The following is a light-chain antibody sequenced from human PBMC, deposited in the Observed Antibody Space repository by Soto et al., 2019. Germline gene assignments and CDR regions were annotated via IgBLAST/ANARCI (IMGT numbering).Light chain of an antibody. CDR2: AAS. J-gene: IGKJ2*01. V-gene: IGKV1-9*01. CDR3: QQLNSYPYT. Sequence: DIQLTQSPSFLSASVGDRVTTTCRASQDISTYLAWYQQKPGKAPKLLLYAASTLQSGVPSRFSGSGSGTEFTLTISSLQPEDFATYFCQQLNSYPYTFGQGTRLEIK. CDR1: QDISTY.